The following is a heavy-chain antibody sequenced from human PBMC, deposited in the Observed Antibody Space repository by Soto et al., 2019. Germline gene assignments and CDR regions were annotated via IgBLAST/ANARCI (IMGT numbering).Heavy chain of an antibody. CDR1: GYGFTTYG. D-gene: IGHD1-1*01. CDR2: ISAHNGNT. V-gene: IGHV1-18*01. CDR3: ARGRYGDY. Sequence: QVHLVQSGPEVKKPGASVKVSCKGSGYGFTTYGITWVRQAPGQGLEWMAWISAHNGNTNYAQKVQGRVTVTRDTSTSTAYMELRSLRYDDTAVYYCARGRYGDYWGQGALVTVSS. J-gene: IGHJ4*02.